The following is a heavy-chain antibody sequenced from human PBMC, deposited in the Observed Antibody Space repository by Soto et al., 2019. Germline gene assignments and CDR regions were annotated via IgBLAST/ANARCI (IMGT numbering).Heavy chain of an antibody. J-gene: IGHJ6*02. CDR3: SGCSGGACHQNYGMDV. Sequence: EVHLVESGGGLVKPGGSLRLSCAVSGFTFRSCSMNWVRQAPGKGLEWVSSISPSTSHIYYADSVKGRFTISRDNAKNSLFLQLNSLRAEDKAVYYCSGCSGGACHQNYGMDVWGQGTTVTVSS. D-gene: IGHD2-15*01. CDR2: ISPSTSHI. CDR1: GFTFRSCS. V-gene: IGHV3-21*01.